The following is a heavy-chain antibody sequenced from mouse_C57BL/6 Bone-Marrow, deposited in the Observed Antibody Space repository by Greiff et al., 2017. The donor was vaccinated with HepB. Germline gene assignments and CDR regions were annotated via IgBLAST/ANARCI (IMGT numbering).Heavy chain of an antibody. D-gene: IGHD1-1*01. J-gene: IGHJ4*01. CDR2: IWSDGST. CDR3: ARHAGSSYYAMDY. CDR1: GFSLTSYG. Sequence: VKLVESGPGLVAPSQSLSITCTVSGFSLTSYGVHWVRQPPGKGLEWLVVIWSDGSTTYNSALKSRLSISKDNSKSQVFLKMNSLQTADTAMYYCARHAGSSYYAMDYWGQGTSVPVSS. V-gene: IGHV2-6-1*01.